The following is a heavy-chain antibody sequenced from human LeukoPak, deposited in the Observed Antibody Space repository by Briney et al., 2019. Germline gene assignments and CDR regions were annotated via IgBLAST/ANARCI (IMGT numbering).Heavy chain of an antibody. Sequence: PSETLSLTCTVSGGSISSSSYYWGWIRQPPGKGLEWIGSIYYSGSTYYNPSLKSRVTISVDTSKNQFSLRLSSVTAADTAVYYCASRGAAAGTGYSQHWGQGTLVTVSS. D-gene: IGHD6-13*01. CDR1: GGSISSSSYY. CDR3: ASRGAAAGTGYSQH. V-gene: IGHV4-39*07. J-gene: IGHJ1*01. CDR2: IYYSGST.